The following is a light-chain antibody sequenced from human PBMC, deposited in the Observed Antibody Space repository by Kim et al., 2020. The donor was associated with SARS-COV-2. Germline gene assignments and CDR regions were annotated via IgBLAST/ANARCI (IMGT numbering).Light chain of an antibody. CDR2: DVN. CDR1: SSDIGGYKY. Sequence: QSALTQPPSASGSPGQSVTISCTGTSSDIGGYKYVSWYQQPPGTAPKLMIYDVNQRPSGVPDRFSGSKSGNSASLTVSGLQAEDEADYYCTSYIGSHHFVVFGGGTQLTVL. J-gene: IGLJ2*01. CDR3: TSYIGSHHFVV. V-gene: IGLV2-8*01.